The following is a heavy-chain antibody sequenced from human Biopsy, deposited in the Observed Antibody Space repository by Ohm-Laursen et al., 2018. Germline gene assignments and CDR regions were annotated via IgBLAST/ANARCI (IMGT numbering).Heavy chain of an antibody. D-gene: IGHD5-18*01. V-gene: IGHV3-23*01. CDR2: ISPSGGTT. CDR1: NFTFSSYA. Sequence: SLRLSCTAANFTFSSYAMSWVRQAPGKGLEWVSGISPSGGTTYYADSVKGRFTISRDNSRDTLYLQMSSLRAEDTAVYYCAKDRYNYTPIGGFSMDVWGQGTTVTVSS. CDR3: AKDRYNYTPIGGFSMDV. J-gene: IGHJ6*02.